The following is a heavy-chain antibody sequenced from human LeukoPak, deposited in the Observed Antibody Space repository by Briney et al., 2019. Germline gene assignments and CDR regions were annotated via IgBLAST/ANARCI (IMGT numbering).Heavy chain of an antibody. CDR3: ARYIYSSGWCFDY. CDR2: IKQDGSEK. Sequence: TGGSLRLSCAGSGFTFIRHLMHWVRQAPGKGLEWVANIKQDGSEKYYVDSVKGRFTISRDNAKNSLYLQMNSLRAEDTAVYYCARYIYSSGWCFDYWGQGTLVTVSS. J-gene: IGHJ4*02. D-gene: IGHD6-19*01. CDR1: GFTFIRHL. V-gene: IGHV3-7*01.